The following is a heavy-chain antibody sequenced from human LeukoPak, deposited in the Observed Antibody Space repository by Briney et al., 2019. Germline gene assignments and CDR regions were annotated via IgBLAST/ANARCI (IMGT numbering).Heavy chain of an antibody. J-gene: IGHJ4*02. D-gene: IGHD3-3*02. CDR2: ISPCNGNT. CDR3: AREWSHFGDY. Sequence: ASVKVSCKTSGYTFTSQGIYWVRQAPGQGLEYMGWISPCNGNTNYAQKLQGRVFMTTDTSTNTAYMGLRSLRSDDTAVYYCAREWSHFGDYWGQGALVTVSS. CDR1: GYTFTSQG. V-gene: IGHV1-18*01.